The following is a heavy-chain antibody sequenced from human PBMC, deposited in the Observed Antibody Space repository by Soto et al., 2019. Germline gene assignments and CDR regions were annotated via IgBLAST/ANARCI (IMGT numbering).Heavy chain of an antibody. V-gene: IGHV3-30*18. J-gene: IGHJ4*02. CDR1: GFTFSNYG. CDR2: ISYDGSNK. Sequence: GGSLRLSCAASGFTFSNYGMHWVRQAPGKGLEWVAVISYDGSNKQYADSVKGRFTISRDNSKNTLYLQMSSLRAEDTAVYYCAQSPGYSSSWYDYWGQGTLVTVFS. D-gene: IGHD6-13*01. CDR3: AQSPGYSSSWYDY.